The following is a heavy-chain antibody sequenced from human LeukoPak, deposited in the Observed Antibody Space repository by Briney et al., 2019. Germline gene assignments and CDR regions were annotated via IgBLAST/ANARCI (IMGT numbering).Heavy chain of an antibody. CDR2: IYYSGST. J-gene: IGHJ4*02. V-gene: IGHV4-39*01. D-gene: IGHD3-3*01. CDR1: GGSISSSSYY. CDR3: ASSLPYDFWSGYTN. Sequence: KPSETLSLTCTVSGGSISSSSYYWGWIRQPPGKGLEWIGSIYYSGSTYYNPSLKSRVIISVDTSKNQFSLKLSSVTAADTAVYYCASSLPYDFWSGYTNWGQGTLVTVSS.